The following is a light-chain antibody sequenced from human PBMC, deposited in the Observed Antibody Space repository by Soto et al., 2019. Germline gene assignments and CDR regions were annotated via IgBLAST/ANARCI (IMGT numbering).Light chain of an antibody. J-gene: IGKJ4*01. CDR2: DAS. V-gene: IGKV3-20*01. CDR3: QQFGSSPLT. CDR1: QSVSSSY. Sequence: EIVLTQSPGTLSLSPGERATLSCRASQSVSSSYLAWYQQKPGQAPRVLMFDASSRATGIPDRFSGSGSGTDCTLTISRLEPEDFAMYFCQQFGSSPLTFGGGTKVEIK.